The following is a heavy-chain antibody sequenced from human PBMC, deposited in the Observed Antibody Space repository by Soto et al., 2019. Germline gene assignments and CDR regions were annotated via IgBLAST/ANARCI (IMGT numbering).Heavy chain of an antibody. D-gene: IGHD4-17*01. J-gene: IGHJ5*02. Sequence: EVQLVESGGGLVKPGGSLRLSCAASGFTFSSYSMNWVRQAPGKGLEWVSSISSSSSYIYYADSVKGRFTISRDNAKNSLYLQMNSLRAEDTAVYYCTYGGNLRFDPWGQGTLVTVSS. CDR1: GFTFSSYS. V-gene: IGHV3-21*01. CDR2: ISSSSSYI. CDR3: TYGGNLRFDP.